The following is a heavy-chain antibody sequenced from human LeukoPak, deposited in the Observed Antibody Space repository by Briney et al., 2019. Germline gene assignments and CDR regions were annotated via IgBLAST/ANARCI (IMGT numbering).Heavy chain of an antibody. V-gene: IGHV1-69*04. Sequence: SVKVSCKASGGTFSSYAISWVRQAPGQGLEWMGRIIPILGIANYAQKLQGRVTITADKSTSTAYMELSSLRSEDTAVYYCARPRITMVRGGELDYWGQGTLVTVSS. CDR2: IIPILGIA. CDR1: GGTFSSYA. D-gene: IGHD3-10*01. CDR3: ARPRITMVRGGELDY. J-gene: IGHJ4*02.